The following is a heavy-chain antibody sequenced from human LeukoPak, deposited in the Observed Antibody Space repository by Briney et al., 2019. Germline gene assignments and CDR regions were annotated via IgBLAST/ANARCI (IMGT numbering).Heavy chain of an antibody. CDR1: GGSISSSSYY. D-gene: IGHD1-26*01. CDR2: IYYSGST. V-gene: IGHV4-39*07. Sequence: PSETLSLTCTVSGGSISSSSYYWGWIRQPPGKGLEWIGSIYYSGSTYYNPSLKSRVTISVDTSKNQFSLKLSSVTAADTAVYYCARDPYGGFGEGATYNWYFDLWGRGTLVTVS. J-gene: IGHJ2*01. CDR3: ARDPYGGFGEGATYNWYFDL.